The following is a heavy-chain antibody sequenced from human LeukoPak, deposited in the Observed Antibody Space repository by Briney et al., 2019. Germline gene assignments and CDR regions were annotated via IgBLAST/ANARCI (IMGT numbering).Heavy chain of an antibody. D-gene: IGHD3-22*01. V-gene: IGHV4-59*08. CDR2: IFYSGST. CDR3: ARQGTSGSYLTGLDV. J-gene: IGHJ6*02. Sequence: PSETLSLTCTVSGGSISTYYWSWIRQSPGKGLEWMGYIFYSGSTTYNPSLSSRVTISVDTSKNQFSLALSSVTAADTAVYYCARQGTSGSYLTGLDVWGQGTTVTVPS. CDR1: GGSISTYY.